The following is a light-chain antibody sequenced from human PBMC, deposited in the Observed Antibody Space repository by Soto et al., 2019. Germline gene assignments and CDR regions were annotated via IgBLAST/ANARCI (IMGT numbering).Light chain of an antibody. CDR1: QSVRSSY. J-gene: IGKJ5*01. CDR2: GAS. Sequence: EIVLTQSPGTLSLSPGERATLSCRASQSVRSSYLAWYQQKPGQAPRLLISGASNRAAGIPDRFSGSGSGTDFTLTISRLEPEDFAVYYCQQYGSSPITFGQGTRLEIK. V-gene: IGKV3-20*01. CDR3: QQYGSSPIT.